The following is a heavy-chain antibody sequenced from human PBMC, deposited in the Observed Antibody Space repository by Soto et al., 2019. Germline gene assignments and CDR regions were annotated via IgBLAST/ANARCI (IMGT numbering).Heavy chain of an antibody. CDR3: AQIIRVGCTNGVWYPDY. D-gene: IGHD2-8*01. Sequence: EVQLLASGGGLVQPGGSLRLSCAASEFTFSSYAMSWVRQAPGQGLECDSAISGSGGSTYYADSVKGRFTISRDNSKNTMYLQMNSLRAEDTAVYYCAQIIRVGCTNGVWYPDYWGQGTLVTVSS. CDR2: ISGSGGST. CDR1: EFTFSSYA. V-gene: IGHV3-23*01. J-gene: IGHJ4*02.